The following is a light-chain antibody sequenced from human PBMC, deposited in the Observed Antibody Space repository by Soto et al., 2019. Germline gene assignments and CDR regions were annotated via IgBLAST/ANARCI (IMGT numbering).Light chain of an antibody. J-gene: IGLJ3*02. V-gene: IGLV2-11*01. Sequence: QSVLTQPRSVSGSPGQSVTISCTGTSSDVGVYNYVSWYQQHPGEAPKLIIYDVTKRPSGFPDRFSGSKSGYTASLTISGRQDDDEADYYCCSYAGSYTLVFGGGTKLTVL. CDR3: CSYAGSYTLV. CDR1: SSDVGVYNY. CDR2: DVT.